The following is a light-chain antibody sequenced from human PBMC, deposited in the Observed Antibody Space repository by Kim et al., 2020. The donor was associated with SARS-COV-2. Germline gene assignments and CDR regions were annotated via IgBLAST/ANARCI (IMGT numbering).Light chain of an antibody. CDR1: QRISSW. J-gene: IGKJ1*01. Sequence: SASVGDRVTITCRASQRISSWLAWFQQKPGKAPKLLIYKASDLESGVPSRFSGSGSGTEFTLTINSLQPDDFATYYCQQYHNYWTFGQGTKVDIK. CDR2: KAS. V-gene: IGKV1-5*03. CDR3: QQYHNYWT.